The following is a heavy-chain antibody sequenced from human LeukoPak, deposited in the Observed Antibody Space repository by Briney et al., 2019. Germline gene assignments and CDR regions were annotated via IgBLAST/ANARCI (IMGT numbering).Heavy chain of an antibody. D-gene: IGHD4/OR15-4a*01. V-gene: IGHV3-23*03. CDR2: IYSDNT. CDR3: ARRAGAYSHPYDY. Sequence: GGSLRLSCAASGFTFSSYAMSWVRQTPGKGLEWVSFIYSDNTHYSDSVKGRFTISRDNSKNTLYLQMNSLRAEDTAVYYCARRAGAYSHPYDYWGQGTLVTVSS. CDR1: GFTFSSYA. J-gene: IGHJ4*02.